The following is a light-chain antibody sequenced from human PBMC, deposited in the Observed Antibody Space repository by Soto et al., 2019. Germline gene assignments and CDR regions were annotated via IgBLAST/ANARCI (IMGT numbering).Light chain of an antibody. J-gene: IGKJ5*01. V-gene: IGKV3-11*01. CDR1: QSVSSN. Sequence: DIVLTHSPATLSVSPPERSTLYIRSSQSVSSNLAWYQQKPGQAPRLLIYGASNRATGIPARFSGSGSGTDFTLTISSLEPEDFAVYYCRQRSNWPPITFGQGTRLET. CDR3: RQRSNWPPIT. CDR2: GAS.